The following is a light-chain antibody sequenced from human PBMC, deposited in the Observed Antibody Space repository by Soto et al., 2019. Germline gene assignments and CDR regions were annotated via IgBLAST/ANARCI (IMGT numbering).Light chain of an antibody. CDR2: DVS. Sequence: QSVLTQPASVSGSPGQSITMSCTGTSSDVGGYDYVSWYQQHPGEVPKLIIFDVSSRPAWISNRFSASKSGNTASLTISGLQAEDEADYYCSSYTTSSSYVFGTGTKVTVL. CDR1: SSDVGGYDY. J-gene: IGLJ1*01. CDR3: SSYTTSSSYV. V-gene: IGLV2-14*01.